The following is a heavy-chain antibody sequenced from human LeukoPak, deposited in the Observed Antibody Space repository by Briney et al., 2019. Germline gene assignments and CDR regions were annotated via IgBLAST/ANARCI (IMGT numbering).Heavy chain of an antibody. J-gene: IGHJ6*03. V-gene: IGHV1-69*13. CDR3: ARDPLVVPAAIRGSYMDV. D-gene: IGHD2-2*02. CDR1: GGTFSSYA. CDR2: IIPIFGTA. Sequence: ASVKVSCKASGGTFSSYAISWVRQAPGQGLEWMGGIIPIFGTANYAQKFQGRATITADESMSTAYMELSSLRSEDTAVYYCARDPLVVPAAIRGSYMDVWGKGTTVTVSS.